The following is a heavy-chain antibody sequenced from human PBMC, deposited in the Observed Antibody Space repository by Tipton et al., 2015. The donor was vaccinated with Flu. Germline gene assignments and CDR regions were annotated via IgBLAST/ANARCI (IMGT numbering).Heavy chain of an antibody. Sequence: QLVQSGAEVKKPGASVKVSCKASGYTFTGYYMHWVRQAPGQGLEWMGRINPNSGGTNYAQKFQGRVTMTRDTSISTAYMELSRLRSDDPAVYYCARAGIVGATLLFDYWGQGTLVTVSS. CDR3: ARAGIVGATLLFDY. D-gene: IGHD1-26*01. J-gene: IGHJ4*02. CDR1: GYTFTGYY. V-gene: IGHV1-2*06. CDR2: INPNSGGT.